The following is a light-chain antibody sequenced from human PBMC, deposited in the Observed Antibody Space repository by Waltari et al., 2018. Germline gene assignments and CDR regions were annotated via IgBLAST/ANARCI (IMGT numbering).Light chain of an antibody. Sequence: QSALTQPASVSGSPGQSITISCTGSSSDVGRHDSVSWYQDHPGQAPKVIIYDVNNRPSVVSDRFSGSKSGNTASLTISGLQAEDEANYYCSSQSSEAVVIFGGGTKLTVL. CDR1: SSDVGRHDS. J-gene: IGLJ2*01. CDR3: SSQSSEAVVI. V-gene: IGLV2-14*03. CDR2: DVN.